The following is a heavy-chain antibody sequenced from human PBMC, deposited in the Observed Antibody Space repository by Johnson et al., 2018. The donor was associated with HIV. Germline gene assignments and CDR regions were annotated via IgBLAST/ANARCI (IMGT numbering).Heavy chain of an antibody. J-gene: IGHJ3*02. CDR2: VNWNGEST. CDR3: ARGGPRRDAYDS. Sequence: EVQLVESGGGVVQPGGSLRLSCAASGFTFSDYGMHWVRQAPGKGLEWVSGVNWNGESTGYADSVKGRFSISKDTVKNSLYLQINGLRAEDMAGYYCARGGPRRDAYDSWGQGTMVTVSS. CDR1: GFTFSDYG. V-gene: IGHV3-20*04.